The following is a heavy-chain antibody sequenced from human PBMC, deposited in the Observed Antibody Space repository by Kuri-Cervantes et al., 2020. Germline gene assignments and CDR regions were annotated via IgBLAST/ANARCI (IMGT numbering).Heavy chain of an antibody. CDR1: GGSISSYY. V-gene: IGHV4-59*01. CDR3: AREIDYGDYGWFDS. CDR2: IYYSGST. D-gene: IGHD4-17*01. J-gene: IGHJ5*01. Sequence: GSLRLSCTVSGGSISSYYWSWIRQPPGKGLEWIGYIYYSGSTNYNPSLKSRVTISVDTSKNQFSLKLSSVTAADTAVYYCAREIDYGDYGWFDSWGQGTLVTVSS.